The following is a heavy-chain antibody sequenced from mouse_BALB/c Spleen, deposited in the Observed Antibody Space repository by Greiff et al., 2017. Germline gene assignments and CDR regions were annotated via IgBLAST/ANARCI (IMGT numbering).Heavy chain of an antibody. CDR2: IDPANGNT. D-gene: IGHD1-1*01. Sequence: DVHLVESGAELVKPGASVKLSCTASGFNIKDTYMHWVKQRPEQGLEWIGRIDPANGNTKYDPKFQGKATITADTSSNTAYLQLSSLTSEDTAVYYCARCYGSSYGYAMDYWGQGTSVTVSS. J-gene: IGHJ4*01. V-gene: IGHV14-3*02. CDR1: GFNIKDTY. CDR3: ARCYGSSYGYAMDY.